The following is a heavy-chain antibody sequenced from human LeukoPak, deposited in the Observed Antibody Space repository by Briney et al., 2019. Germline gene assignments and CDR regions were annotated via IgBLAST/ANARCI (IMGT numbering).Heavy chain of an antibody. V-gene: IGHV3-15*01. Sequence: GGSLRLCCGASGFTFSNAWMSWVRQAPGKGLESVGNITRKMDGGTTDYAACVKGRFTISSDDSKTTLDLQMNSLKTEDTAVYYCTTDEWTWGQGTLVTVSS. CDR1: GFTFSNAW. J-gene: IGHJ4*02. CDR3: TTDEWT. D-gene: IGHD3-3*01. CDR2: ITRKMDGGTT.